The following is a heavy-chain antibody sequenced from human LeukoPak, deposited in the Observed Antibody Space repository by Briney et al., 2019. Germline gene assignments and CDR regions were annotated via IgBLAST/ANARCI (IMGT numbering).Heavy chain of an antibody. J-gene: IGHJ4*02. D-gene: IGHD3-22*01. CDR1: GGSIGTSY. V-gene: IGHV4-59*01. CDR2: IYFSGST. Sequence: PSETLSLTCTVSGGSIGTSYWSWIRQPPRKGLEWIGYIYFSGSTNYNASLKSRVTISVDTSKKQFSLKLRSVTAADTAVYYCARAKYYYDSSGLGYFDYWGQGTLVTVSS. CDR3: ARAKYYYDSSGLGYFDY.